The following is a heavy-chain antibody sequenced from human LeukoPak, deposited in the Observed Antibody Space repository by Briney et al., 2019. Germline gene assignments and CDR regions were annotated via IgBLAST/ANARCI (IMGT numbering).Heavy chain of an antibody. CDR2: FDPEDGET. J-gene: IGHJ4*02. D-gene: IGHD6-19*01. V-gene: IGHV1-24*01. CDR1: GYTLTELS. CDR3: ARDYSSGWAGTFDY. Sequence: ASVKVSCKVSGYTLTELSMHWVRQAPGKGLEWMGGFDPEDGETIYAQKFQGRVTITRDTSASTAYMELSSLRSEDTAVYYCARDYSSGWAGTFDYWGQGTLVTVSS.